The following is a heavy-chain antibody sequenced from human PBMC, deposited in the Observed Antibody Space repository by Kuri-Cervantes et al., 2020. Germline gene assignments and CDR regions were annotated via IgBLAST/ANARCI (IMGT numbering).Heavy chain of an antibody. CDR1: GYTFTSYG. Sequence: ASVKVSCKASGYTFTSYGICWGRQAPGQVLEWMGWISAYNGNTNYAQKHQGRVTMTTDTSTSTAYMELRSLRSDDTAVYYCARSYGEQWLGKYNWFDPWGQGTLVTVSS. CDR3: ARSYGEQWLGKYNWFDP. D-gene: IGHD6-19*01. V-gene: IGHV1-18*01. CDR2: ISAYNGNT. J-gene: IGHJ5*02.